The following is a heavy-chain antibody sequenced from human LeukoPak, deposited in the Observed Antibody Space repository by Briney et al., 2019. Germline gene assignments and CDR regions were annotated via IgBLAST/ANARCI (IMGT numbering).Heavy chain of an antibody. Sequence: PSETLSLTCTVSGGSMTTHHWNWIRQTPGKGLEWIGYVFDSGRTKENPSLKSRVTLSADTSKNQLSLRLSSVTAADTAVYYCTTIKRGNIFWYFDFWGQGILVTVSS. CDR3: TTIKRGNIFWYFDF. CDR1: GGSMTTHH. V-gene: IGHV4-59*11. J-gene: IGHJ4*02. CDR2: VFDSGRT. D-gene: IGHD5-18*01.